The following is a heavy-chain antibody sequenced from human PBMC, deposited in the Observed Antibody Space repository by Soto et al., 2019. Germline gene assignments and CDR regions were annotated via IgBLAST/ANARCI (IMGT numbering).Heavy chain of an antibody. CDR1: GYTFTSYA. D-gene: IGHD6-19*01. CDR3: ARGISRGSGWYFGWFDP. J-gene: IGHJ5*02. CDR2: INAGNGNT. Sequence: GASVKVSCKASGYTFTSYAMHWVRQAPEQRLEWMGWINAGNGNTKYSQKFQGRVTITRDTSASTAYMELSSLRSEDTAVYYCARGISRGSGWYFGWFDPWGQGTLVTVSS. V-gene: IGHV1-3*01.